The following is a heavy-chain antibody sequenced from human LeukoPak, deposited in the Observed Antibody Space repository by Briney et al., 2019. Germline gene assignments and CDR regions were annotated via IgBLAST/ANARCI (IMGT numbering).Heavy chain of an antibody. V-gene: IGHV4-4*09. Sequence: SETLSLTCTVSGGSISSYYWSWIRQPPGKGLEWIGYIYTSGSANYNPSLKSRVTISVDTSKNQFSLKLSSVTAADTAVYYCARQNWNRDALDIWGQGTMVTVSS. CDR1: GGSISSYY. CDR3: ARQNWNRDALDI. CDR2: IYTSGSA. J-gene: IGHJ3*02. D-gene: IGHD1-1*01.